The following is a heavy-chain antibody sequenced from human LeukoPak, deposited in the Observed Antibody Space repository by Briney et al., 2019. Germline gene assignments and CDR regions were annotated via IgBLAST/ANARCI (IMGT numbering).Heavy chain of an antibody. CDR2: IHSGGST. CDR1: GFTVSSNY. Sequence: GGSLRLSCAASGFTVSSNYMSWVRQAPGKGLEWVSAIHSGGSTYYADSVKGRFTISRDNSKNTLYLQMNSLRAEDTAVYYCASHGSGSYYNPIDHWGQGTLVTVSS. CDR3: ASHGSGSYYNPIDH. D-gene: IGHD3-10*01. V-gene: IGHV3-53*01. J-gene: IGHJ4*02.